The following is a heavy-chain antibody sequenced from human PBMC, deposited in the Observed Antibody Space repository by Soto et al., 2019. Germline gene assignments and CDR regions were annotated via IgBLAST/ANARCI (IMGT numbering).Heavy chain of an antibody. CDR1: GFTVSSNY. Sequence: PGGSLRLSCAASGFTVSSNYMSWVRQAPGKGLEWVSVIYSGGSTYYADSVKGRFTISRDNSKNTLYLQMNSLRAEDTAVYYCARVGGYSYGYVYYGMDVWGQGTKVTVSS. D-gene: IGHD5-18*01. CDR3: ARVGGYSYGYVYYGMDV. CDR2: IYSGGST. J-gene: IGHJ6*02. V-gene: IGHV3-66*01.